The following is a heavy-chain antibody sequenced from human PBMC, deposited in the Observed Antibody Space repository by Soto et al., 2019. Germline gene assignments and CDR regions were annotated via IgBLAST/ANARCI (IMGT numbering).Heavy chain of an antibody. CDR3: ARALVSDIVVVPAAMAPPPEYFQH. CDR2: ISAYNGNT. CDR1: GYTFTSYG. J-gene: IGHJ1*01. D-gene: IGHD2-2*01. V-gene: IGHV1-18*01. Sequence: ASVKVSCKASGYTFTSYGISWVRQAPGQGLEWMGWISAYNGNTNYAQKLQGRVTMTTDTSTSTAYMELRSLRSDDTAVYYCARALVSDIVVVPAAMAPPPEYFQHWGQGTLVTVSS.